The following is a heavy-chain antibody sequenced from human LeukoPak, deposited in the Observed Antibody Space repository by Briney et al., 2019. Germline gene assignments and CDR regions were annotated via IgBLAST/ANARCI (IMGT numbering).Heavy chain of an antibody. J-gene: IGHJ4*02. V-gene: IGHV3-48*01. CDR3: ARVDCSSTSCAFDY. CDR2: ISSSSSTI. CDR1: GFTLSSYS. Sequence: GGSLRLSCAASGFTLSSYSMNWVRQAPGKGLEWVSSISSSSSTIYYADSVKGRFTISRDNAKNSLYLQMNSLRAEDTAVYYCARVDCSSTSCAFDYWGQGTLVTVSS. D-gene: IGHD2-2*01.